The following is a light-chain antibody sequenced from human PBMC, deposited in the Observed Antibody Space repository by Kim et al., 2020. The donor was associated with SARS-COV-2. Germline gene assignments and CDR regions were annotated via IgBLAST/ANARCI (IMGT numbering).Light chain of an antibody. J-gene: IGKJ3*01. Sequence: ATINCKSTQSVLYSSNNKNYLAWYQQKPGQPPMLLIYCASTRESGVPDRFSGSESGTDFTLTVSSLQAEDVAVYYCQQYYSTPITFGPGTKVDIK. CDR2: CAS. V-gene: IGKV4-1*01. CDR3: QQYYSTPIT. CDR1: QSVLYSSNNKNY.